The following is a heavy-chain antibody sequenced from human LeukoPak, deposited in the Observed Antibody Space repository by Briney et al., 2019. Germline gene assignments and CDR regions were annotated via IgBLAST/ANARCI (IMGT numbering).Heavy chain of an antibody. D-gene: IGHD3-22*01. Sequence: PGGSLRLSCAASGFTFSSYAMNWVRQAPGKGLEWVSSINSGGGSTYYADSVKGRFTISRDNSKNTLSLQMNSLRAEDTAVYYCASWVSNSSGYQGNDYWGQGTLVTVSS. CDR2: INSGGGST. J-gene: IGHJ4*02. V-gene: IGHV3-23*01. CDR1: GFTFSSYA. CDR3: ASWVSNSSGYQGNDY.